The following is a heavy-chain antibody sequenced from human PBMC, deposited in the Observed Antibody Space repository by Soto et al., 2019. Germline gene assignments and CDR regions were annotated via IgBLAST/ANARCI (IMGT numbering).Heavy chain of an antibody. CDR3: ARELVWYYGSGSHIDY. CDR2: TYYRSKWYN. CDR1: GDSVSSNSAA. Sequence: RSQTLSLTCAISGDSVSSNSAAWNWIRQSPSRGLEWLGRTYYRSKWYNDYAVSVKSRITINPDTSKNQFSLQLNSVTPEDTAVYYCARELVWYYGSGSHIDYWGQGTLVTVSS. J-gene: IGHJ4*02. D-gene: IGHD3-10*01. V-gene: IGHV6-1*01.